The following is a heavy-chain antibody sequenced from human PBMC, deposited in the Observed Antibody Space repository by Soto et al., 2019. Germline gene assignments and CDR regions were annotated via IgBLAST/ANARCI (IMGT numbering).Heavy chain of an antibody. CDR3: ARSAADLYYYYYMDV. D-gene: IGHD6-13*01. J-gene: IGHJ6*03. Sequence: SETLSLTCTVSGGSISSYYWSWIRQPPGKGLEWIGYIYYSGSTNYNPSFKSRVTISVDTSKNQFSLKLSSVTAADTAVYYCARSAADLYYYYYMDVWGKGTTVTVSS. CDR2: IYYSGST. CDR1: GGSISSYY. V-gene: IGHV4-59*01.